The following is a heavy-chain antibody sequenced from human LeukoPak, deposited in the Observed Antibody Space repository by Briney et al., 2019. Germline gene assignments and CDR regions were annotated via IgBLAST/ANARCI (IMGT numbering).Heavy chain of an antibody. J-gene: IGHJ3*02. Sequence: EALKISCKCSGFSFSTYWIRWVRQMPGKGLEWMGTMDPSDSYTHYSPSFQGHVTISADKSISTAYLQWSSLKASDIATYYCARHILEGPAFDMWGQGTMVTVSS. D-gene: IGHD1-26*01. CDR2: MDPSDSYT. CDR3: ARHILEGPAFDM. V-gene: IGHV5-10-1*01. CDR1: GFSFSTYW.